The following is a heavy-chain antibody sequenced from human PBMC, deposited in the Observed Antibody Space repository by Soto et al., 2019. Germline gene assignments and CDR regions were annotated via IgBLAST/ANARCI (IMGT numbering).Heavy chain of an antibody. V-gene: IGHV1-69*01. D-gene: IGHD4-17*01. CDR1: GGTFSSYA. Sequence: QVQLVQSGAGVKKPGSSVKVSCKASGGTFSSYAISWVRQAAGQGREWMGGIIPLLGTANYAQKFQGRVTITADESKSTAYMELSGLSSEDTAMYYCERDTHDYGDYGVMVDFWGHGTMVTVSS. CDR2: IIPLLGTA. J-gene: IGHJ3*01. CDR3: ERDTHDYGDYGVMVDF.